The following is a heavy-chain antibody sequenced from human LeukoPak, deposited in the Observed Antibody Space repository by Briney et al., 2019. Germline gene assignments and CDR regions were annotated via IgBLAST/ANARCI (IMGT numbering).Heavy chain of an antibody. CDR1: GFTFSSYA. V-gene: IGHV3-23*01. CDR2: ISGSSGST. Sequence: GGSLRLSCAVSGFTFSSYAINWVRQAPGKGLEWVSSISGSSGSTYYADSVKGRFTIPRDNSKNTLYLQMNSLRAEDTAVYYCAKAGRGLLPESYFDYWGQGTLVTVSS. D-gene: IGHD3-22*01. J-gene: IGHJ4*02. CDR3: AKAGRGLLPESYFDY.